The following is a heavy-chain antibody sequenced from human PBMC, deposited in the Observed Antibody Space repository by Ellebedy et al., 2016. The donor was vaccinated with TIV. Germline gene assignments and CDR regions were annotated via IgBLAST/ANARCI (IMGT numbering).Heavy chain of an antibody. CDR2: INPNSGGT. D-gene: IGHD2-2*01. V-gene: IGHV1-2*02. CDR3: AASSIVVVPAAMYYYGMDV. J-gene: IGHJ6*02. CDR1: GYTFTGYY. Sequence: AASVKVSCKASGYTFTGYYMHWVRQAPEQGLEWMGWINPNSGGTNYAQKIQERVTITRDMSTSTAYMERSSLRSEDTAVYYCAASSIVVVPAAMYYYGMDVWGQGTTVTVSS.